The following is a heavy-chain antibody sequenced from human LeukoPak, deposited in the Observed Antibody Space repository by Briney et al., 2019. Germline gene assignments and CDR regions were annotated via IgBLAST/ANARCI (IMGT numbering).Heavy chain of an antibody. CDR1: GGSISSGSYY. CDR3: ARVGITMIVVL. J-gene: IGHJ4*02. D-gene: IGHD3-22*01. Sequence: PSETLSLTCTVSGGSISSGSYYWSWIRQPAGKGLEWIGRIYTSGSTNYNPSLKSRVTISVDTPKNQFSLKLSSVTAADTAVYYCARVGITMIVVLWGQGTLVTVSS. CDR2: IYTSGST. V-gene: IGHV4-61*02.